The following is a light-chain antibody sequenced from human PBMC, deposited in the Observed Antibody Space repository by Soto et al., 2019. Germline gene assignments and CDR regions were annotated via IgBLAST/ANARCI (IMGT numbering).Light chain of an antibody. CDR2: GAS. CDR3: QQYGNSPQT. J-gene: IGKJ1*01. V-gene: IGKV3-20*01. Sequence: EIFLTQSQGTLSLSPWERATLSCRASQSVSRYLAWYQQKPGQAPRLLIYGASSRATGIPNRFSGSGSGTDFTLTISRLEPEDFAVYYCQQYGNSPQTFGQGTKVDIK. CDR1: QSVSRY.